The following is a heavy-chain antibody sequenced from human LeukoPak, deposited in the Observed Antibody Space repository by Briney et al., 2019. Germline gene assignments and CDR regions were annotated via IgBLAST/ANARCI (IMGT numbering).Heavy chain of an antibody. J-gene: IGHJ4*02. Sequence: ASVKVSCKASGGIFTSYTITWVRQAPGQGLEWMGWINPNSGGTNYAQKFQGRVTMTRDTSISTAYMELSRLRSDDTAVYYCARVRSYCTNGVCYWDLDYWGQGTLVTVSS. CDR3: ARVRSYCTNGVCYWDLDY. D-gene: IGHD2-8*01. CDR1: GGIFTSYT. CDR2: INPNSGGT. V-gene: IGHV1-2*02.